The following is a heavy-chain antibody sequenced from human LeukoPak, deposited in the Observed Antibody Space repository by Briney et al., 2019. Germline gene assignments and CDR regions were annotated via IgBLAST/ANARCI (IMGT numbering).Heavy chain of an antibody. D-gene: IGHD1-14*01. J-gene: IGHJ5*02. CDR1: GGSISNYY. V-gene: IGHV4-4*07. Sequence: PSETLSLTCTVSGGSISNYYWTWIRQPAGKGLEWIGRIYTSGSTNYNPSLKSRVSMSVDTSKNQFSLKVLSVTTADTAVYFCARGHNIVGPWGQGTLVTVSS. CDR2: IYTSGST. CDR3: ARGHNIVGP.